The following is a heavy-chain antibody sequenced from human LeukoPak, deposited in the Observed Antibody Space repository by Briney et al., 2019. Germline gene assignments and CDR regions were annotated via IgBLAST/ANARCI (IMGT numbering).Heavy chain of an antibody. Sequence: PSETLSLTCTVSGASISSSSYYWGWIRQPPGKGLEWIGNIYYSGSTYYNPSLKSRVTISVDTSKNQFSLKLSSVTAADTAVYYCARVVDTAMPYNWFDPWGQGTLVTVSS. CDR1: GASISSSSYY. CDR3: ARVVDTAMPYNWFDP. J-gene: IGHJ5*02. CDR2: IYYSGST. D-gene: IGHD5-18*01. V-gene: IGHV4-39*01.